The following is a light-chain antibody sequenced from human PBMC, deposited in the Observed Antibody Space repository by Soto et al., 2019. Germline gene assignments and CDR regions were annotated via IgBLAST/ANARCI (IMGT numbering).Light chain of an antibody. CDR2: AAS. V-gene: IGKV3-20*01. J-gene: IGKJ1*01. CDR3: QQYDTSPRT. Sequence: LSPSPGTLSLTPGERATLSCRASQNLGSGYLAWYQQKPGQAPRILIYAASSRATGIPDRFSGSGSGTDFTLSISSLEPEDFAVYYCQQYDTSPRTFGQGTKVDIK. CDR1: QNLGSGY.